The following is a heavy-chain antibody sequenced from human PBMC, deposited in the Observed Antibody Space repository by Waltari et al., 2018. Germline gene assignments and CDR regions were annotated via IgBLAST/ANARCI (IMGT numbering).Heavy chain of an antibody. J-gene: IGHJ4*02. V-gene: IGHV4-59*01. CDR2: IYYSGST. Sequence: QVQLQESGPGLVKPSETLSLTCTVSGGSISSYYWSWIRQPPGKGLEWIGYIYYSGSTNYNPSLNSRVTISVDTSKNQFSLKLSSVTAADTAVYYCARGGSYSDFDSWGQGTLVTVSS. CDR1: GGSISSYY. D-gene: IGHD1-26*01. CDR3: ARGGSYSDFDS.